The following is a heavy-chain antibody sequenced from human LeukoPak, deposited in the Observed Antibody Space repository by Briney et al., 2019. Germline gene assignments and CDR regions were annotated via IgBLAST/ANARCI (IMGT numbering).Heavy chain of an antibody. V-gene: IGHV4-59*01. J-gene: IGHJ1*01. CDR1: GGSISSYY. CDR2: IYYSGST. D-gene: IGHD3-22*01. Sequence: SETLSLTCTVSGGSISSYYWSWLRQPPGKGLEWLGYIYYSGSTNYNPSLKSRVTISVDTYKNQFSLKLSSVTAADTAVYYCARVQGGYFPEYFQHWGQGTLVTVSS. CDR3: ARVQGGYFPEYFQH.